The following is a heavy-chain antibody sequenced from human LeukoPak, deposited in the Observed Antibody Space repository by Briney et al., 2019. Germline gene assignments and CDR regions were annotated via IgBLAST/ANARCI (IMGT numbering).Heavy chain of an antibody. V-gene: IGHV1-2*02. CDR3: ARDPLTSALGYAPPFDY. Sequence: ASVKVSCKASGYTFTGYYMHWVRQAPGQGLEWMGWINPNSGGTNYAQKFQGRVTMTRDTSISTAYMELSRLRSDDTAVYYCARDPLTSALGYAPPFDYWGQGTLVTVSS. J-gene: IGHJ4*02. D-gene: IGHD7-27*01. CDR1: GYTFTGYY. CDR2: INPNSGGT.